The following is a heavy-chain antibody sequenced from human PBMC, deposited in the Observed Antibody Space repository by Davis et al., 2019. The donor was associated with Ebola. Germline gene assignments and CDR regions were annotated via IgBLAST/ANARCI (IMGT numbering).Heavy chain of an antibody. Sequence: PGGSLRPSCAPPGFDFADIAMHWVRQGPGKGLEWVAGISWKSDREGYADSVKGRFTISRDNAKNSLYLQVNSLRTEDTAFYYCAKERRGSGWNLEIDPWGQGALGTVSS. CDR1: GFDFADIA. D-gene: IGHD6-19*01. V-gene: IGHV3-9*01. J-gene: IGHJ5*02. CDR3: AKERRGSGWNLEIDP. CDR2: ISWKSDRE.